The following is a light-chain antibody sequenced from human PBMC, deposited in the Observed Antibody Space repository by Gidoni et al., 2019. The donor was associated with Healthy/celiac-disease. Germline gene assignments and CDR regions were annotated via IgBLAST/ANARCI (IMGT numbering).Light chain of an antibody. CDR2: GAS. V-gene: IGKV3-20*01. CDR3: QQYGRT. CDR1: QSVSSSY. Sequence: ELVLTQSPGTLSLSPGERATLSCRASQSVSSSYLAWYQQKPGQAPRLLIYGASSRATGIPDRFSGSGSGTDFTLTISRLEPEDFAVYYCQQYGRTFXQXTKVEIK. J-gene: IGKJ1*01.